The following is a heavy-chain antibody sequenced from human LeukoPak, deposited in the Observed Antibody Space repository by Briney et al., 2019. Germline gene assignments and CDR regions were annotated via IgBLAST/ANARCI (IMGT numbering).Heavy chain of an antibody. V-gene: IGHV3-11*01. CDR3: VRDQFLDY. CDR2: ISRGGSSK. J-gene: IGHJ4*02. Sequence: PGGSLRLSCAASGFRFSDYYMTWIRQAPGKGLEWVSSISRGGSSKYSADAVKGRSTISRDNAKNSLDLQMDSLRPEDTAVYYCVRDQFLDYWGQGTLVTVSS. CDR1: GFRFSDYY.